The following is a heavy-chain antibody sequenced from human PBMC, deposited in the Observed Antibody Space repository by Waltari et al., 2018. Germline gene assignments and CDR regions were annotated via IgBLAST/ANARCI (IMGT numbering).Heavy chain of an antibody. J-gene: IGHJ4*02. CDR3: AKDSGYRVGYFDY. CDR1: GFTFSSYG. V-gene: IGHV3-33*06. D-gene: IGHD3-22*01. CDR2: IWYDGRNK. Sequence: QVQLVESGGGVVQPGRSLRLSCAASGFTFSSYGMHWVRQAPGKGLEWVAVIWYDGRNKYYADSVKGRFHISRDNSKNTLYLQMNSLRAEDTAVYYCAKDSGYRVGYFDYWGQGTLVTVSS.